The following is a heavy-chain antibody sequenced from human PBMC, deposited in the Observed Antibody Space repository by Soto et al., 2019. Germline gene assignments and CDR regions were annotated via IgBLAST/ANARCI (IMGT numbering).Heavy chain of an antibody. Sequence: QVPLQQWGAGLLKPSETLSLTCAVYGGSFSGYYWSWIRQPPGKGLEWIGEINHSGSTNYNPSLKSRVTISVDTSKNQFSLKLSSVTAADTAVYYCAREARIAAAGTTPFFDYWGQGTLVTVSS. CDR2: INHSGST. V-gene: IGHV4-34*01. D-gene: IGHD6-13*01. J-gene: IGHJ4*02. CDR1: GGSFSGYY. CDR3: AREARIAAAGTTPFFDY.